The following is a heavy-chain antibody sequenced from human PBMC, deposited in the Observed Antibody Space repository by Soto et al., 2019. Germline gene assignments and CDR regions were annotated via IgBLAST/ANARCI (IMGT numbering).Heavy chain of an antibody. Sequence: VGSLRLSCAVSGFTFTSYAMHWVRQAPGKGLEWVAVISHDGSNKYYADSVKGRFTISRDNARNSLYLQMNRLRAEDAAIYYCARDNDGAQYSNSYNDYWGQGTRVTVSS. D-gene: IGHD1-26*01. CDR3: ARDNDGAQYSNSYNDY. J-gene: IGHJ4*02. CDR1: GFTFTSYA. V-gene: IGHV3-30-3*01. CDR2: ISHDGSNK.